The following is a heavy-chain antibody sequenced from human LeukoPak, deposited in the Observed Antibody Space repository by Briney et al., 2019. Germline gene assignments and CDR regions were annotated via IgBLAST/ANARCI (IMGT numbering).Heavy chain of an antibody. CDR1: GFTFSSYG. Sequence: PGGSLRLSCAASGFTFSSYGMHWVRQAPGKGLEWVAFIRYDGSNKYYADSVKGRFTISRDNSKNTLYLQMNSLRAEDTAVYYCAKDIPYCTACAFDIWGQGTMVTVSS. CDR2: IRYDGSNK. D-gene: IGHD2-8*01. CDR3: AKDIPYCTACAFDI. V-gene: IGHV3-30*02. J-gene: IGHJ3*02.